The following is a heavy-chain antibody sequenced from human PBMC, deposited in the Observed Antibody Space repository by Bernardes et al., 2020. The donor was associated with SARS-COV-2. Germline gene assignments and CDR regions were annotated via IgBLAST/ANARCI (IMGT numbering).Heavy chain of an antibody. CDR2: ISSSSSYI. J-gene: IGHJ4*02. V-gene: IGHV3-21*01. CDR1: GFTFSRYK. CDR3: ARAVDGDYLDY. Sequence: VGSLSLSCAASGFTFSRYKMNWVRQAPGKELEWVSFISSSSSYIYYADSVKGRFTISRDNAKNSLYLQMNSLRAEDTAVYYCARAVDGDYLDYWGQGTLVTVSS. D-gene: IGHD4-17*01.